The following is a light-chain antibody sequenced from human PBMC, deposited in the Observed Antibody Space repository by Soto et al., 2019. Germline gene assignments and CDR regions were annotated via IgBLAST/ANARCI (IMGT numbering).Light chain of an antibody. CDR3: AAWDGGLNNML. Sequence: QPVLTQPPSASGTPGQRVTISCSGSGSSIGTNTVNWYRQLPGTAPKLLIYGNNQRPSGVPDRFSGSKSGTSASLAISGLQSEDEAEYYCAAWDGGLNNMLFGGGTKLTVL. CDR2: GNN. V-gene: IGLV1-44*01. CDR1: GSSIGTNT. J-gene: IGLJ2*01.